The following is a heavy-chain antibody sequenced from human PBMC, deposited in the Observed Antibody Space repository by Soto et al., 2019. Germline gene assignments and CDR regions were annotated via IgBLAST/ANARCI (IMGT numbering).Heavy chain of an antibody. CDR2: INTDGSVT. D-gene: IGHD6-19*01. J-gene: IGHJ4*02. CDR3: VRDDELSVGC. Sequence: EVQLVGSGGGLIQPGESLTLSCAASGLTFTTYWMHWFRRAPGKGLMWVSTINTDGSVTRYADSVKGRFTISRDNAKNALCLQRDRLSVEDTAVYLCVRDDELSVGCGGPETLVTVSS. V-gene: IGHV3-74*01. CDR1: GLTFTTYW.